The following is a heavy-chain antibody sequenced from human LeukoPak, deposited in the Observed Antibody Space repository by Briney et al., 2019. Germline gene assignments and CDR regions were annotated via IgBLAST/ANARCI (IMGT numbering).Heavy chain of an antibody. Sequence: ASVKVSCKASGYTFTRYDIHWVRQATGQGLEWLGWMNPNSGNTGYAQKFQGRVSMTRNTSISTAYMELSSLRSEDTAVYYCATPGRGNYGFDYWGQGTLVTVSS. J-gene: IGHJ4*02. D-gene: IGHD1-7*01. V-gene: IGHV1-8*01. CDR1: GYTFTRYD. CDR3: ATPGRGNYGFDY. CDR2: MNPNSGNT.